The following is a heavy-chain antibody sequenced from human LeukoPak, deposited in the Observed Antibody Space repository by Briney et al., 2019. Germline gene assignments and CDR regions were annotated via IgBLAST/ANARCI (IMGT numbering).Heavy chain of an antibody. Sequence: GGSLRLSCAASGFTVSNNYMSWVRQAPGKGLECVSVIYSGGTTYHADSVKGRFTISRDNSKNTLYLQMNSLRAEDTAVYYCARGCSAVSCYAFDYWGRGTLVTVSS. CDR2: IYSGGTT. D-gene: IGHD2-15*01. V-gene: IGHV3-53*01. CDR3: ARGCSAVSCYAFDY. CDR1: GFTVSNNY. J-gene: IGHJ4*02.